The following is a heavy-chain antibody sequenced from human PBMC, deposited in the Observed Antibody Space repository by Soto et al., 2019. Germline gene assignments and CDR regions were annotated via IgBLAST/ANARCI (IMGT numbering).Heavy chain of an antibody. CDR1: GFTFSSYW. D-gene: IGHD3-3*01. V-gene: IGHV3-7*05. Sequence: GGSLRLSCAASGFTFSSYWMSWVRQAPGKGLEWVANIKQDGSEKYYVDSVKGRFTISRDNAKNSLYLQMSSLRAEDTAVYYCARVSRGGITIFGVVIPSDYYYGMDVWGQGTTVTVSS. J-gene: IGHJ6*02. CDR3: ARVSRGGITIFGVVIPSDYYYGMDV. CDR2: IKQDGSEK.